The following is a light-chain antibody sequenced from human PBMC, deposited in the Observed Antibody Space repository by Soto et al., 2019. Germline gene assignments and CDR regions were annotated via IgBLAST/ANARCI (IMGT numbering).Light chain of an antibody. CDR1: QSISSW. J-gene: IGKJ1*01. Sequence: DIQMTQSPSTLSASVGDRVTITCRASQSISSWLAWYQQKPGKAPKLLIYDASSLESGVPSRFNGSGSGTEFTLTISSLQPDDFATYYCQQYNSYQGTFGQGTKV. V-gene: IGKV1-5*01. CDR3: QQYNSYQGT. CDR2: DAS.